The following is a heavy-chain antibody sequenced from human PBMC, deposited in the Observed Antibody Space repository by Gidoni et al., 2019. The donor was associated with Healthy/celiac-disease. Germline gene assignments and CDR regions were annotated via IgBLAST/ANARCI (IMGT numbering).Heavy chain of an antibody. J-gene: IGHJ6*03. CDR3: AAEEKGGWRLDRGYYMDV. CDR2: IVVGSGNT. Sequence: QMQLVQSGPEVKKPETSGKVSCKASGFTFTSSAVQWVRQARGQRLEWIGWIVVGSGNTNYAQKFQERVTITRDMSTSTAYMELSSLRSEDTAVYYCAAEEKGGWRLDRGYYMDVWGKGTTVTVSS. D-gene: IGHD3-10*01. CDR1: GFTFTSSA. V-gene: IGHV1-58*01.